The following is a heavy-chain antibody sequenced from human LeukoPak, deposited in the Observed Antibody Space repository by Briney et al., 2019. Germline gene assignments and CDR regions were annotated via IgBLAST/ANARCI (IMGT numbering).Heavy chain of an antibody. J-gene: IGHJ6*02. CDR3: ARVFGGHGDYRMDV. D-gene: IGHD3-16*01. V-gene: IGHV4-34*01. CDR1: GGSFSGYY. CDR2: INHSGST. Sequence: SETLSLTCAVYGGSFSGYYWSWVRQPPGKGLEWIGEINHSGSTKYNPSLKSRVTISVDTSKNQFSQKLSSVTAADTAVYYCARVFGGHGDYRMDVWGQGTTVTVSS.